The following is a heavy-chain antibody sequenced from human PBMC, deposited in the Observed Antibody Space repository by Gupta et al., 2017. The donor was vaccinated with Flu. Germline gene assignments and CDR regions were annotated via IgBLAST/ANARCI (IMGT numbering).Heavy chain of an antibody. J-gene: IGHJ3*02. Sequence: QVQLQQWGAGLLKPSETLSLTCAVYGGSFSGYYWSWIRQPPGKGLEWIGEINHSGSTNYNPSLKSRVTISVDTSKNQFSLKLSSVTAADTAVYYCARLTRSRSGYYLGAAFDIWGQGTMVTVSS. CDR1: GGSFSGYY. CDR3: ARLTRSRSGYYLGAAFDI. D-gene: IGHD3-22*01. CDR2: INHSGST. V-gene: IGHV4-34*01.